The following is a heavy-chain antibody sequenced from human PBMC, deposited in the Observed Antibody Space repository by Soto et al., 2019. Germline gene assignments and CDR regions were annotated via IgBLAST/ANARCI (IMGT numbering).Heavy chain of an antibody. CDR2: ISYDGSNK. CDR3: ARDFFFGLVAPTAPS. Sequence: PGGSLRLSCAASGLTFSSYAMHWVRQAPGKGLEWVAVISYDGSNKYYADSVKGRFTISRDNSKNTLYLQMNSLRAEDTAVYYCARDFFFGLVAPTAPSRVQGTLGSVAS. V-gene: IGHV3-30-3*01. D-gene: IGHD2-15*01. CDR1: GLTFSSYA. J-gene: IGHJ4*02.